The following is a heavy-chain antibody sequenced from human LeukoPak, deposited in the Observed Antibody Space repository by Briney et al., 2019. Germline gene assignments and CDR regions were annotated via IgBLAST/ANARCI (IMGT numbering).Heavy chain of an antibody. Sequence: PSETLSLTCTVSGGSMNNYYWSWIRQSPGKGLXXXGYIYHTGSATYKPSLKSRVTLSLDTSKNQFSLRLNSVTAADTAVYYCARGRGDSKGTSFDFWGQGTLVTVSS. CDR2: IYHTGSA. J-gene: IGHJ4*02. CDR3: ARGRGDSKGTSFDF. D-gene: IGHD3-22*01. CDR1: GGSMNNYY. V-gene: IGHV4-59*01.